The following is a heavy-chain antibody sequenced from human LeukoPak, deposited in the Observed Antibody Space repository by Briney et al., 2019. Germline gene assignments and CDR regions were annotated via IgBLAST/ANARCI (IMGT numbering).Heavy chain of an antibody. V-gene: IGHV4-61*08. CDR3: AREDSGGWFDP. D-gene: IGHD2-15*01. CDR2: IYYSGNP. J-gene: IGHJ5*02. CDR1: GGSVSSGGYY. Sequence: PSETLSLTCTVSGGSVSSGGYYWSWIRQPPGKGLEWIGYIYYSGNPNYNPSLKSRVTISVDTSKNQFSLKVTSVTAADTAVYYCAREDSGGWFDPWGQGTLVTVSS.